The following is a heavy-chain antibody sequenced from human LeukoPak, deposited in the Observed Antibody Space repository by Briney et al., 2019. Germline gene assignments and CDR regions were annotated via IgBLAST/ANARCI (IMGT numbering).Heavy chain of an antibody. J-gene: IGHJ5*02. Sequence: GASVKVSCKASGYTFTSYYVHWLRQAPGQGLEWMGRIIPILGIANYAQKFQGRVTITADKSTSTAYMELSSLRSEDTAVYYCARGSAGYCSGGSCRNWFDPWGQGTLVTVSS. CDR3: ARGSAGYCSGGSCRNWFDP. D-gene: IGHD2-15*01. V-gene: IGHV1-69*04. CDR1: GYTFTSYY. CDR2: IIPILGIA.